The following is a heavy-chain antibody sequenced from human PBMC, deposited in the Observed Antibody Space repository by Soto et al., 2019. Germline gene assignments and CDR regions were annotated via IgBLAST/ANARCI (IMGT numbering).Heavy chain of an antibody. CDR1: GYTFTNYG. CDR3: ARSVVVPAAPDY. J-gene: IGHJ4*02. V-gene: IGHV1-3*01. Sequence: ASVKVSCKASGYTFTNYGISWVRQAPGQRLEWMGWINAGNGNTKYSQKFQGRVTITRDTSASTAYMELSSLRSEDTAVYYCARSVVVPAAPDYWGQGTLVTVSS. D-gene: IGHD2-2*01. CDR2: INAGNGNT.